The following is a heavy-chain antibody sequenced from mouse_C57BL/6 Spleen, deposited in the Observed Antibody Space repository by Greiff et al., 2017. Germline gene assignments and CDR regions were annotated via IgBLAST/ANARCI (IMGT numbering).Heavy chain of an antibody. CDR2: IYPGDGDT. D-gene: IGHD4-1*01. CDR1: GYAFSSSW. J-gene: IGHJ4*01. V-gene: IGHV1-82*01. CDR3: ARSTTAGTEIYYYAMDY. Sequence: QVQLQQSGPELVKPGASVKISCKASGYAFSSSWMNWVKQRPGKGLEWIGRIYPGDGDTNYNGKFKGKATLTADKSSSTAYMQLSSLTSEDYAVYFCARSTTAGTEIYYYAMDYWGQGTSVTVSS.